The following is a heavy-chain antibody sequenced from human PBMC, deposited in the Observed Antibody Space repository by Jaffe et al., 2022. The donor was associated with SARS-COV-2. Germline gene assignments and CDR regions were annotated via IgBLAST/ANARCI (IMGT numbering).Heavy chain of an antibody. Sequence: EVQLVESGGGLVQPGGSLRLSCAASGFTFSSYAMSWVRQAPGKGLECVSVISGSDDSTNYADSVKGRFTISRDNSRDTLYLQMNSLRAEDTAVYYCARGTRLPGYWGQGTLVTVSS. J-gene: IGHJ4*02. CDR2: ISGSDDST. CDR3: ARGTRLPGY. CDR1: GFTFSSYA. D-gene: IGHD2-15*01. V-gene: IGHV3-23*04.